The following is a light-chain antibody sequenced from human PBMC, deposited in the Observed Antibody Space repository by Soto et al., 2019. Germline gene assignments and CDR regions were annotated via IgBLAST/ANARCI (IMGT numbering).Light chain of an antibody. CDR3: QSWGSAFRV. CDR2: LNLDGSH. V-gene: IGLV4-69*01. J-gene: IGLJ3*02. CDR1: GGRTDYA. Sequence: VLTQSPSASASLGASVKLTCTLSGGRTDYAIAWHQQQPQKGPRFLLKLNLDGSHIKGDGVPDRFSASSSGAERYLTISSLQSDDEAVYYCQSWGSAFRVFGGGTKLTVL.